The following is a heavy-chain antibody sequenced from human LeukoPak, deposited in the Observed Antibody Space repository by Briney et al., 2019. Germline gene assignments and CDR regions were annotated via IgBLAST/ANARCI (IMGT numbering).Heavy chain of an antibody. D-gene: IGHD5-18*01. CDR1: GGSISSGGYC. J-gene: IGHJ5*02. V-gene: IGHV4-31*03. CDR3: ARDNFAQLWFDP. Sequence: SETLSLTCTVSGGSISSGGYCWSWSRQHPGKGLEWIGYIYYSGSTYYNPSLKSRVTISVDTSKNQFSLKLSSVTAADTAVYYCARDNFAQLWFDPWGQGTLVTVSS. CDR2: IYYSGST.